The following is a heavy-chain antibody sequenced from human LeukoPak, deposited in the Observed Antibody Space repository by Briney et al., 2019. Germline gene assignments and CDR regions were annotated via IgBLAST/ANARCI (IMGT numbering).Heavy chain of an antibody. J-gene: IGHJ3*02. V-gene: IGHV4-59*01. CDR3: MRVGYGSGNPPGGFDS. CDR1: GGSISRYY. CDR2: IYYSGST. Sequence: SETLSLTCTISGGSISRYYWTWIRQPPGKGLEWIGYIYYSGSTKYNPSLKSRVTISLDTSKNQFSLKPSSVTAADTAVYYCMRVGYGSGNPPGGFDSWGQGTMVTVSS. D-gene: IGHD3-10*01.